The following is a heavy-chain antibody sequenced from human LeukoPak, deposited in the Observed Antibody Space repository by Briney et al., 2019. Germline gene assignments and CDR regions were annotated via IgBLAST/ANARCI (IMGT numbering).Heavy chain of an antibody. CDR1: GYTFTGFY. CDR2: FNPNTGGT. CDR3: ARDRDGYNL. J-gene: IGHJ4*02. V-gene: IGHV1-2*02. D-gene: IGHD5-24*01. Sequence: ASVKVSCKTSGYTFTGFYIHWVRQAPGHELEWMGWFNPNTGGTSYVQKFQGRVTMTRDTSISTAYMQLSSLRSEDTAVYYCARDRDGYNLWGQGTLVTVSS.